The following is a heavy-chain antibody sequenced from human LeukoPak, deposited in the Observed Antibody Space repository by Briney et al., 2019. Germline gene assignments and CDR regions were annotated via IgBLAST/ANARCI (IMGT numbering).Heavy chain of an antibody. Sequence: SETLSLTCAVYGGSFSGYYWSWIREPPGKGREWIGEINHSGSTNYNPSLKSRGTISVDTSKNQFSLKLSSGTAADTAVYYCARGLLWFGDTNFDLWGRGTLVTVSS. D-gene: IGHD3-10*01. CDR2: INHSGST. CDR1: GGSFSGYY. V-gene: IGHV4-34*01. CDR3: ARGLLWFGDTNFDL. J-gene: IGHJ2*01.